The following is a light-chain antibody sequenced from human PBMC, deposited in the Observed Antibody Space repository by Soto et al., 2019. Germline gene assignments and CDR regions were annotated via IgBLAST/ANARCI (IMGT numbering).Light chain of an antibody. J-gene: IGKJ1*01. CDR2: AAS. V-gene: IGKV1-9*01. Sequence: DIQLTQSPSFLSASVGDRVTITCRASQGISSYLAWYQQKPGKAPKLLIYAASTLQSGVPSRFSGSGSGTEFTLTISSLQPEDFGTYYCNQLKSYPWTLGQGTKGESK. CDR1: QGISSY. CDR3: NQLKSYPWT.